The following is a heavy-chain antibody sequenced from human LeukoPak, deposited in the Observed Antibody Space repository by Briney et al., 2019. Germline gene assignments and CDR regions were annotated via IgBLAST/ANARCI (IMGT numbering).Heavy chain of an antibody. CDR1: GFTVSSNY. D-gene: IGHD3-10*01. J-gene: IGHJ6*03. V-gene: IGHV3-53*01. CDR3: ASGSGSYRTPYYYMDV. CDR2: IYSGGST. Sequence: GGSLRLSCAASGFTVSSNYMSWVRQAPGKGLEWVSAIYSGGSTYYADSVKGRFTISRDNSKDTLYLQMNSLRAEDTAVYYCASGSGSYRTPYYYMDVWGTGTTVTVSS.